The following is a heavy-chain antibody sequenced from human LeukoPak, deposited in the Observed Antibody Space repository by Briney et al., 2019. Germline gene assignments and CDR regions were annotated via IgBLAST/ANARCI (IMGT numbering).Heavy chain of an antibody. J-gene: IGHJ5*02. CDR2: IWYDGSNK. CDR3: VREQSTAGTRMET. D-gene: IGHD6-13*01. Sequence: GGSLRLSCAASGFTFSNYGMHWVRQAPGKGLEWVALIWYDGSNKFYADSVKGRFTISRDDSKNTLFLQMSSLRAEDTAVYYCVREQSTAGTRMETWGQGTLVTVSS. V-gene: IGHV3-33*01. CDR1: GFTFSNYG.